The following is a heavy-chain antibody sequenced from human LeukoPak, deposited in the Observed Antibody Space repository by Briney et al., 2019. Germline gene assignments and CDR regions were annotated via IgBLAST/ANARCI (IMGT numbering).Heavy chain of an antibody. CDR2: IKSKTDGGTI. D-gene: IGHD3-10*01. CDR3: AREHMVRGVNIFYGMDV. V-gene: IGHV3-15*01. J-gene: IGHJ6*02. CDR1: GFTFSKAW. Sequence: GGSLRLSCAASGFTFSKAWMSWVRQAPGKGLEWVGRIKSKTDGGTIDSAAPVKGRFTISRDDSKNMVDLQMNSLKTEDTAVYYCAREHMVRGVNIFYGMDVWGQGTTVTVSS.